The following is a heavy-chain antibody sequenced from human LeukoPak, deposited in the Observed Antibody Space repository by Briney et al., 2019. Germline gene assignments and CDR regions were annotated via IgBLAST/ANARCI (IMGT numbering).Heavy chain of an antibody. J-gene: IGHJ5*02. V-gene: IGHV4-4*07. CDR3: ARGPILFGELYLPT. D-gene: IGHD3-10*01. CDR1: GGSISTYY. CDR2: IYNSGST. Sequence: SETLSLTCTVSGGSISTYYWSWIRQPAGKGLEWVGRIYNSGSTNYNPSLTSRVTMSVDTPKNQFSLKLSSVTAADTAVYYCARGPILFGELYLPTWGQGTLVTVSS.